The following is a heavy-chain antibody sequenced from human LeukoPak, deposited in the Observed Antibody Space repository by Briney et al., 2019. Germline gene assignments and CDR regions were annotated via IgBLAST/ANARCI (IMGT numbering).Heavy chain of an antibody. CDR1: RFTFSDHY. D-gene: IGHD6-19*01. J-gene: IGHJ4*02. V-gene: IGHV3-53*01. Sequence: GGSLRLSCAASRFTFSDHYMSWVRQAPGKGLEWVSVISTSPYYADSGKGRFSVSRDNSKNTLYLQMNSLRAEDTALYYCAKTSHTSGWYYFDSRGQGTLVTVSS. CDR2: ISTSP. CDR3: AKTSHTSGWYYFDS.